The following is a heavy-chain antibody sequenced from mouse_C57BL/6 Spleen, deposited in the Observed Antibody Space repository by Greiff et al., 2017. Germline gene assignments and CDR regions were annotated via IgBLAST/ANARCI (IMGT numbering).Heavy chain of an antibody. CDR1: GYSITSGYY. J-gene: IGHJ2*01. CDR2: ISYDGSN. D-gene: IGHD3-3*01. CDR3: AREAGLYYFDY. Sequence: EVKLQESGPGLVKPSQSLSLTCSVTGYSITSGYYWNWIRQFPGNKLEWMGYISYDGSNNYNPSLKNRISITRDTSKNQFFLKLNSVTTEDTATYYCAREAGLYYFDYWGQGTTLTVSS. V-gene: IGHV3-6*01.